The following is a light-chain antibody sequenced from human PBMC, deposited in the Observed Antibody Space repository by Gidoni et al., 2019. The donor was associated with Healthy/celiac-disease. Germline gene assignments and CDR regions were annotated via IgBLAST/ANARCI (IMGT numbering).Light chain of an antibody. CDR2: GAS. J-gene: IGKJ1*01. V-gene: IGKV3-15*01. CDR1: QSVSSN. CDR3: QQYNNWPPWT. Sequence: EIVMTQSPATLSVSPGESATLSCRASQSVSSNSAWYQQKPGQAPRLLIYGASTRATGIPARFSGSGSGTEFTLTISSLQSEDFAVYYCQQYNNWPPWTFGQGTKVEIK.